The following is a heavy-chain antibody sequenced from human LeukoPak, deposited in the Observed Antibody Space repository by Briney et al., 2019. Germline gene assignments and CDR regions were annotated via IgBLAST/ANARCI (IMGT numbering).Heavy chain of an antibody. V-gene: IGHV4-34*01. CDR1: GGSFSGYY. Sequence: PSETLSLTCAVYGGSFSGYYWSWIRQPPGKGLEWIGEINHSGSTNYNPSLKSRVTISVDTSKNQFSLKLSSVTAADTAVYYCAREAEGHPRAAPGYSGYDGGLDYWGQGTLVTVSS. D-gene: IGHD5-12*01. CDR2: INHSGST. J-gene: IGHJ4*02. CDR3: AREAEGHPRAAPGYSGYDGGLDY.